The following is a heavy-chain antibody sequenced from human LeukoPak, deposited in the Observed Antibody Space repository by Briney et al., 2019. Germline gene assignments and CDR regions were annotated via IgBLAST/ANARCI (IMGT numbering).Heavy chain of an antibody. Sequence: ASVKVSCKASGYTFTGYYMHWVRQAPGQGLEWMGWINPNSGGTNYAQKFQGRVTMTRDTSISTAYMELSRLRSDDTAVYYSARTYCSSTSCYDLSLDYWGQGTLVTVSS. CDR3: ARTYCSSTSCYDLSLDY. CDR2: INPNSGGT. V-gene: IGHV1-2*02. D-gene: IGHD2-2*01. J-gene: IGHJ4*02. CDR1: GYTFTGYY.